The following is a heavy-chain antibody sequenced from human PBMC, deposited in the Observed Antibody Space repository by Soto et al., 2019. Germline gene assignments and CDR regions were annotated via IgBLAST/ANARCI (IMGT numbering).Heavy chain of an antibody. J-gene: IGHJ4*02. CDR3: ACNLRSTDWGGDYFDY. CDR1: GGSISSNNYY. CDR2: MSYSRST. V-gene: IGHV4-39*02. Sequence: QLQLQESGPGLVKPSETLSLTCFVSGGSISSNNYYWGWIRQPPGKGLEWIGSMSYSRSTYYNPSLKSRVTISEDTSKNHFALVLTLVTAADTAGYCWACNLRSTDWGGDYFDYWGQGALVTVCS. D-gene: IGHD3-16*01.